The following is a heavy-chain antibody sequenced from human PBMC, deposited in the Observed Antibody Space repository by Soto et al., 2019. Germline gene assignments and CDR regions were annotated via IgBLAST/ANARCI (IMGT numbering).Heavy chain of an antibody. D-gene: IGHD2-2*01. Sequence: QVQLQESGPGLVKPSGTLSLTCAVSGGSISSSNWWRWVRQPPGKGLEWIGEIYHSGSTNYNPSLKSRVSISVDKAKNQFSLKLSSVTAADTAVYYCARVVGGYYYGIDVWGQGTTVTVSS. J-gene: IGHJ6*02. V-gene: IGHV4-4*02. CDR2: IYHSGST. CDR3: ARVVGGYYYGIDV. CDR1: GGSISSSNW.